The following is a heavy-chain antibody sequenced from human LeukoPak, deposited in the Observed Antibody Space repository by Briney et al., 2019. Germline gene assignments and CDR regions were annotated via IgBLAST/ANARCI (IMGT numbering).Heavy chain of an antibody. D-gene: IGHD1-26*01. CDR3: ARKSGSYFDY. CDR1: GFTFGSYG. J-gene: IGHJ4*02. Sequence: GRSLRLSCAASGFTFGSYGMHWVRQAPGKGLEWVAVISYDGINKYYADSVKGRFTISRDNSKSTLYLQMNSLRAEDTAIYYCARKSGSYFDYWGQGTLVTVSS. V-gene: IGHV3-30*03. CDR2: ISYDGINK.